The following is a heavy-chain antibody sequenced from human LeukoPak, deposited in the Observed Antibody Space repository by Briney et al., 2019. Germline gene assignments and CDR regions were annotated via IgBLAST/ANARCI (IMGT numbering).Heavy chain of an antibody. D-gene: IGHD2-15*01. J-gene: IGHJ4*02. Sequence: GGSLRLSCAASGFTISSDGMHWGRQAPGKGLEWVAVIWYDGSNKYYADSVKGRFTISRDNSKNPLYLQMNSLRAEDTAVYYCARDTQYALFDYWGQGTLVTVSS. V-gene: IGHV3-33*01. CDR3: ARDTQYALFDY. CDR2: IWYDGSNK. CDR1: GFTISSDG.